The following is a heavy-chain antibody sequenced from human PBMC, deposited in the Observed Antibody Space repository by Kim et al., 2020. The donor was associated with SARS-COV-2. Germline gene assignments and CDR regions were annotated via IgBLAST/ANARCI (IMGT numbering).Heavy chain of an antibody. D-gene: IGHD5-18*01. V-gene: IGHV3-49*03. Sequence: GGSLRLSCTASGFTFGDYAMSWFRQAPGKGLEWVGFIRSKAYGGTTEYAASVKGRFTISRDDSKSIAYLQMNSLKTEDTAVYYCTRGPRDTAMAPSRSDAFDIWGQGTMVTVSS. J-gene: IGHJ3*02. CDR2: IRSKAYGGTT. CDR3: TRGPRDTAMAPSRSDAFDI. CDR1: GFTFGDYA.